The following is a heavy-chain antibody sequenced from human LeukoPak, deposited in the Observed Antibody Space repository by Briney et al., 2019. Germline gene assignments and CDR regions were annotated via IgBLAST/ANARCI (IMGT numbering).Heavy chain of an antibody. D-gene: IGHD3-16*01. CDR3: ARGGGLNYYYYYMDV. CDR1: GGSISSGNYY. J-gene: IGHJ6*03. CDR2: IYASGIT. Sequence: SQTLSLTCTVSGGSISSGNYYWSWIRLPAGKGLEWIGRIYASGITKYNPSLKSRVTISVDTSKNQFSLKLSSVTAADTAVYYCARGGGLNYYYYYMDVWGKGTTVTISS. V-gene: IGHV4-61*02.